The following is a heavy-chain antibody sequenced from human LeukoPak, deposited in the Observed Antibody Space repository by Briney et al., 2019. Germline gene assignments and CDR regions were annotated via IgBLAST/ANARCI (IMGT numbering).Heavy chain of an antibody. Sequence: SVKVSCKASGFTFTSSAVQWVRQARGQRLEWIGWIVVGSGNTNYAQKFQERVTITRDMSTSTAYMELSSLRSEDTAVYYCAASSGYSYYYYGMDVWGKGTTDTVSS. CDR3: AASSGYSYYYYGMDV. D-gene: IGHD5-18*01. V-gene: IGHV1-58*01. CDR1: GFTFTSSA. CDR2: IVVGSGNT. J-gene: IGHJ6*04.